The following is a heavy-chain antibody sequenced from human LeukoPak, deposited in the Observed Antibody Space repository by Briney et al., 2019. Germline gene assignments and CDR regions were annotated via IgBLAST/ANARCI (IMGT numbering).Heavy chain of an antibody. CDR1: GGSFSGYY. J-gene: IGHJ5*02. V-gene: IGHV4-34*01. CDR2: INHSGST. Sequence: SETLSLTCAVSGGSFSGYYWSWIRQPPGKGLEWIGEINHSGSTNYNPYLKSRVTISVDTSKNKLSLKLSYVTDADTAVYYCAREAAEGDTMVRGVINNWFDPWGQGTLVTVCS. CDR3: AREAAEGDTMVRGVINNWFDP. D-gene: IGHD3-10*01.